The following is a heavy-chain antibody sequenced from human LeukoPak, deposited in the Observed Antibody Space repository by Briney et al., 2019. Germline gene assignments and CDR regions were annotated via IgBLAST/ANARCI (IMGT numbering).Heavy chain of an antibody. CDR2: IYYSGST. J-gene: IGHJ4*02. D-gene: IGHD4-23*01. CDR1: GGSISSSSYY. Sequence: SETLSLTCTVSGGSISSSSYYWGWIRQPSGKGLEWIGSIYYSGSTYYNPSLKSRVTISVDTSKNQFSLKLSSVTAADTAVYYCARQGYGGVDYWGQGTLVTVSS. CDR3: ARQGYGGVDY. V-gene: IGHV4-39*01.